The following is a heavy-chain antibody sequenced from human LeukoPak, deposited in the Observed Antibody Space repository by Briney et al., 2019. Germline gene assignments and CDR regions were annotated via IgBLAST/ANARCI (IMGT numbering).Heavy chain of an antibody. D-gene: IGHD6-6*01. J-gene: IGHJ5*02. Sequence: SETLSLTCIVSGGSISSSSYYWGWIRQPPGKGLGWIGSIYSSGSTYYNPSRKGRLTISVDTAKTQFSLKLSSWTGAAPAVNYCARHGGYSSSVGSNWFDPWGKGTLVTVSS. CDR3: ARHGGYSSSVGSNWFDP. CDR1: GGSISSSSYY. CDR2: IYSSGST. V-gene: IGHV4-39*01.